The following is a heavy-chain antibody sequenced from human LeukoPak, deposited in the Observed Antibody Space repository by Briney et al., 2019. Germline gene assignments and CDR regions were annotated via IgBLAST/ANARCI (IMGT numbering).Heavy chain of an antibody. Sequence: SETLSLTCTVSGGSISSGVYYWSWIRQPPGKGLEWIGYIHDSGSTNYNPSLKSRVTISVDTSKNQFSLKLSSVTAADTAVYYCARFQYKAAFDIWGQGTMVTVSS. CDR3: ARFQYKAAFDI. CDR1: GGSISSGVYY. V-gene: IGHV4-61*08. CDR2: IHDSGST. D-gene: IGHD1-1*01. J-gene: IGHJ3*02.